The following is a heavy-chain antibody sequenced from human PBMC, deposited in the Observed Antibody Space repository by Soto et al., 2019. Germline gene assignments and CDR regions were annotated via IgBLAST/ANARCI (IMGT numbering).Heavy chain of an antibody. CDR3: ARCSGGSCYDGFDP. V-gene: IGHV1-69*13. Sequence: ASVKVSCKASGGTFSSYAVSWVRQAPGQGLEWMGGIIPIFGTANYAQKFQGRVTITADESTSTAYMELSSLRSEDTAVYYCARCSGGSCYDGFDPWGQGTLVTVSS. CDR1: GGTFSSYA. D-gene: IGHD2-15*01. CDR2: IIPIFGTA. J-gene: IGHJ5*02.